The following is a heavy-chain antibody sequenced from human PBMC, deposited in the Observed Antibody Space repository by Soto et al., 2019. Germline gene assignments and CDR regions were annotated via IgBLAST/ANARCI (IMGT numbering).Heavy chain of an antibody. D-gene: IGHD1-1*01. CDR1: GGSRNNSDYF. CDR3: ASQLESTTYFDY. V-gene: IGHV4-39*01. Sequence: ETLSLTCTVSGGSRNNSDYFWAWMRQPPGKGLEWVGTISHTGSPRYNPSLKSRVTISVDTSKNQFSLRLPSVTAADTAVFYCASQLESTTYFDYWGRGTLVTVSS. CDR2: ISHTGSP. J-gene: IGHJ4*02.